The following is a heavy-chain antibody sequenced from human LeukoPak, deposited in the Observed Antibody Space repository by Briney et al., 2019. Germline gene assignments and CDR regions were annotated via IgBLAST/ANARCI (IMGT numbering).Heavy chain of an antibody. CDR3: ARKLRPFIAARPNPVDY. J-gene: IGHJ4*02. D-gene: IGHD6-6*01. V-gene: IGHV3-21*01. CDR2: ISSSSSYI. CDR1: GFTFSSYS. Sequence: TGGSLRLPCSASGFTFSSYSRNWVRRAPGKGREWVSSISSSSSYIDYADSVKGRFTISRDNAKNSLYLQMNSLRAEDTAVYYCARKLRPFIAARPNPVDYWGQGTLVTVSS.